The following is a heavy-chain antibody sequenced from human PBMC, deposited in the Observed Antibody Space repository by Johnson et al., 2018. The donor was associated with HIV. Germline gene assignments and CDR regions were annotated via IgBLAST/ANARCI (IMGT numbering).Heavy chain of an antibody. V-gene: IGHV3-30*02. CDR2: ISYDGTIK. CDR1: GFTFSSYG. D-gene: IGHD5-18*01. J-gene: IGHJ3*01. CDR3: AKGEAQEGWIQLWSYAFDF. Sequence: QVQLVESGGGVVQPGGSLRLSCAASGFTFSSYGMHWVRQAPGKGLEWVAFISYDGTIKYYADSVKGRYTISRDNSRNTLYLQMSNLRTEETAVYYCAKGEAQEGWIQLWSYAFDFWGRGTLVTVSS.